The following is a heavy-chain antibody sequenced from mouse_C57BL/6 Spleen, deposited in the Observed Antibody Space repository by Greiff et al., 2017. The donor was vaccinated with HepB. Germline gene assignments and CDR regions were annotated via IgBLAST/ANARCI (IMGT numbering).Heavy chain of an antibody. CDR2: ISYDGSN. D-gene: IGHD2-2*01. Sequence: EVQRVESGPGLVKPSQSLSLTCSVTGYSITSGYYWNWIRQFPGNKLEWMGYISYDGSNNYNPSLKNRISITRDTSKNQFFLKLNSVTTEDTATYYCAREDYGYDHYYAMDYWGQGTSVTVSS. CDR3: AREDYGYDHYYAMDY. CDR1: GYSITSGYY. J-gene: IGHJ4*01. V-gene: IGHV3-6*01.